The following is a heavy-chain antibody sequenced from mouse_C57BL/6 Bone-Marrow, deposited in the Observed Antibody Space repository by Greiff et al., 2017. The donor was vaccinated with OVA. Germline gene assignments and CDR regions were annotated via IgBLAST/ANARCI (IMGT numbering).Heavy chain of an antibody. V-gene: IGHV5-9-1*02. J-gene: IGHJ4*01. CDR2: ISSGGDYI. D-gene: IGHD1-1*01. Sequence: EVQVVESGAGLVKPGGSLKLSCAASGFTFSSYAMSWVRQTPEKRLEWVAYISSGGDYIYYAETVKGRFTISRDNARNTLYLQMSSLKSEDTAMYYCTRDYYGSSYYAMDYWGQGTSVTVSS. CDR1: GFTFSSYA. CDR3: TRDYYGSSYYAMDY.